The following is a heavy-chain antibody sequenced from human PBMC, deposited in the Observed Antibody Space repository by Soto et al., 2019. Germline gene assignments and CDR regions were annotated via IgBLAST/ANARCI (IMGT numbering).Heavy chain of an antibody. V-gene: IGHV3-23*01. CDR1: GLTFHNYA. CDR3: AKGFSETSSWHMDS. D-gene: IGHD6-13*01. J-gene: IGHJ4*02. Sequence: EVQLLESGGGLVQPGGSLRLSCGASGLTFHNYAMNWVRQSPGKGLEWDSSLRSNGAETNYADSVKGRFTVSRDNSNNTLYLQMTSLRVEDTAIYYCAKGFSETSSWHMDSWGQGTLVTVSS. CDR2: LRSNGAET.